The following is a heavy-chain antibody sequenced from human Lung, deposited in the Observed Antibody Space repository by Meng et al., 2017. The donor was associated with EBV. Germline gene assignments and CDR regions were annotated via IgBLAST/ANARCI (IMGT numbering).Heavy chain of an antibody. J-gene: IGHJ5*02. D-gene: IGHD6-19*01. Sequence: QVQLVESGGGVVQPGRSRRRSCAASGFTFSSYAMHWVRQAPGKGLEWVAVISYDGSNKYYADSVKGRFTISRDNSKNTLYLQMNSLRAEDTAVYYCARPIAVAGSNWFDPWGQGTLVTVSS. CDR1: GFTFSSYA. CDR2: ISYDGSNK. CDR3: ARPIAVAGSNWFDP. V-gene: IGHV3-30-3*01.